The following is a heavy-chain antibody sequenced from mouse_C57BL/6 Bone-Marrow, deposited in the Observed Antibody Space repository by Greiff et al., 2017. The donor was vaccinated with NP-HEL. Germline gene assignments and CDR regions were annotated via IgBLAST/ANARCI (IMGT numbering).Heavy chain of an antibody. CDR3: SRKTYDSNYSAMDY. J-gene: IGHJ4*01. V-gene: IGHV1-82*01. CDR1: GYAFSSSW. Sequence: VMLVESGPELVKPGASVKISCKASGYAFSSSWMNWVKQRPGKGLEWIGRIYPGDGDTNYNGKFKGKATLTADKASRTAYMELSSLTSEDSAFYFCSRKTYDSNYSAMDYWGQGTSVTVSS. CDR2: IYPGDGDT. D-gene: IGHD2-5*01.